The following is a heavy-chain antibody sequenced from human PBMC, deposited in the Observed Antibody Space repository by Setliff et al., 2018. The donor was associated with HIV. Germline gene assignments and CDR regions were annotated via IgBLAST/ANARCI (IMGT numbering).Heavy chain of an antibody. J-gene: IGHJ5*02. CDR2: VYDSGTT. CDR3: ASANWNYLGYWFDP. Sequence: SETLSLTCTVSGGSISNSHWSWIRQPPGKGLEWIGYVYDSGTTQYNPSLESRVTISLHTSKKHFSLKLNSVTAADTAVYYCASANWNYLGYWFDPWGQGTLVTGSS. D-gene: IGHD1-7*01. CDR1: GGSISNSH. V-gene: IGHV4-59*01.